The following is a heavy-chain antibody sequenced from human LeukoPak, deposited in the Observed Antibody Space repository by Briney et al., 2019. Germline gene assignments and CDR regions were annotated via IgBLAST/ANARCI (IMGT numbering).Heavy chain of an antibody. V-gene: IGHV3-30*18. CDR3: AKEPTTGTDCFDP. J-gene: IGHJ5*02. CDR1: GFTFSSYG. D-gene: IGHD4-17*01. CDR2: ISYDGSNK. Sequence: GGSLRLPCVASGFTFSSYGMHWVRQAPGKGLEWVAVISYDGSNKYYADSVKGRFTISRDNSKNTLYLQMNSLRAEDTAVYYCAKEPTTGTDCFDPWGQGTLVTVSS.